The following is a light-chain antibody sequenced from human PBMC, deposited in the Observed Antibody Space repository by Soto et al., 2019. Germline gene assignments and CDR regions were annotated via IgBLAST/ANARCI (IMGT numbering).Light chain of an antibody. CDR2: GAS. Sequence: EIVLTQSPGTLSLSPGERATLSFRASQTISNSYLAWYQQKPGQAPRLLIYGASSRAIGIPDRFSGSGSGRGFSLTISRLEPEDFAMYYCQQYDRIPQFTFGPGTKVDI. V-gene: IGKV3-20*01. J-gene: IGKJ3*01. CDR1: QTISNSY. CDR3: QQYDRIPQFT.